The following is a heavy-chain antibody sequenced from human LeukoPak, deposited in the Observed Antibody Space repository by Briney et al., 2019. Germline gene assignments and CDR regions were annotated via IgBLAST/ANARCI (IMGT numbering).Heavy chain of an antibody. J-gene: IGHJ5*02. D-gene: IGHD3-10*01. V-gene: IGHV1-69*05. CDR3: ASGAGSGSYNHWFDP. CDR1: GGTFSRYA. CDR2: IIPIFGTA. Sequence: SVKVSCMASGGTFSRYAISWVRQAPGQGLEWMGGIIPIFGTANYAQKFQGRVTITTDESTSTAYMELSSLRSEDTAVYYCASGAGSGSYNHWFDPWGQGTLVTVSS.